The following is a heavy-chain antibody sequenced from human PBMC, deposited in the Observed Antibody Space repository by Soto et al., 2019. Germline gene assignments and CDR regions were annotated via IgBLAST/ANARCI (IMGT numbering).Heavy chain of an antibody. Sequence: SETLSLTCTVSGGSISSSSYYWGWIRQPPGKGLEWIGSIYYSGSTYYNPSLKSRVTISVDTSKNQFSLKLSSVTAADTAVYYCARLRGYSYGHFDYWGQGTLVTVSS. CDR1: GGSISSSSYY. V-gene: IGHV4-39*01. CDR2: IYYSGST. D-gene: IGHD5-18*01. CDR3: ARLRGYSYGHFDY. J-gene: IGHJ4*02.